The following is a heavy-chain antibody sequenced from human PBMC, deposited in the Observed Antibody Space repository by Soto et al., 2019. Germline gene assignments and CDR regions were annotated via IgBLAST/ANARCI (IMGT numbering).Heavy chain of an antibody. J-gene: IGHJ4*02. Sequence: QVQLVQSGAEVKKPGSSVKVSCKASGGTFSSYAISWVRQAPGQGLEWMGGIIPIFGTANYAQKFQGRVTITADESTSKAYMELSSLRSEDTAVYYCARGRYYDSSGYYCLFDYWGQGTLVTVSS. CDR2: IIPIFGTA. D-gene: IGHD3-22*01. V-gene: IGHV1-69*01. CDR1: GGTFSSYA. CDR3: ARGRYYDSSGYYCLFDY.